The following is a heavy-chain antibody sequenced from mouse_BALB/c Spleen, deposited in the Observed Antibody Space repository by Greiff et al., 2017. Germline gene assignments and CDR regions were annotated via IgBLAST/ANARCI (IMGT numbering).Heavy chain of an antibody. Sequence: VQGVESGPGLVAPSQSLSITCTVSGFSLTSYGVHWVRQPPGKGLEWLGVIWAGGSTNYNSALMSRLSISKDNSKSQVFLKMNSLQTDDTAMYYCARDRGYGYDYWGQGTTLTVSA. V-gene: IGHV2-9*02. CDR3: ARDRGYGYDY. D-gene: IGHD1-2*01. J-gene: IGHJ2*01. CDR1: GFSLTSYG. CDR2: IWAGGST.